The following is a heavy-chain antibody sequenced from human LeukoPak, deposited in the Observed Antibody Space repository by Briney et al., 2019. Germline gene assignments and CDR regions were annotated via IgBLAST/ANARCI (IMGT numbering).Heavy chain of an antibody. V-gene: IGHV3-11*04. CDR1: GFTFGDYY. J-gene: IGHJ4*02. Sequence: GGSLRLSCAASGFTFGDYYMSWIRQAPGKGLEWVSYISCSGSTIYYADSVKGRFTISRDNAKNSLYLQMNSLRAEDTAVYYCARVDYYDTLVDYWGQGTLVTVSS. CDR3: ARVDYYDTLVDY. D-gene: IGHD3-22*01. CDR2: ISCSGSTI.